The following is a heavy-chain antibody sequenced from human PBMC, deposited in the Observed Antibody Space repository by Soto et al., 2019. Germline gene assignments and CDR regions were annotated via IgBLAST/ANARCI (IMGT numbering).Heavy chain of an antibody. J-gene: IGHJ6*02. D-gene: IGHD3-9*01. V-gene: IGHV1-46*01. CDR3: ARDQRFSDILTGYYPPYGMDV. CDR1: GYTFTSYY. CDR2: INPSGGST. Sequence: RASVKVSCKASGYTFTSYYMHWVRQAPGQGLEWMGIINPSGGSTSYAQKFQGRVTMTRDTSTSTVYMELSSLRSEDTAVYYCARDQRFSDILTGYYPPYGMDVWGQGTTVTVSS.